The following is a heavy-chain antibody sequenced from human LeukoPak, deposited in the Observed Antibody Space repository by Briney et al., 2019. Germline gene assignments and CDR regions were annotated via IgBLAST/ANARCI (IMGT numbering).Heavy chain of an antibody. V-gene: IGHV4-59*08. CDR2: IYYSGST. D-gene: IGHD1-26*01. CDR1: GGSISPYY. CDR3: ARHGGGGESYPRVFDY. Sequence: SETLSLTCTVSGGSISPYYWSWIRQPPGKGLEWIGYIYYSGSTSYNPSLKSRVTISVDTSKNQFSLKLSSVTAADTAVYYCARHGGGGESYPRVFDYWGRGNLVTVSS. J-gene: IGHJ4*02.